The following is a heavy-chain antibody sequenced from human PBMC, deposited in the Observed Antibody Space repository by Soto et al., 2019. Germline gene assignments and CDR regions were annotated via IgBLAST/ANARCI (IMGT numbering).Heavy chain of an antibody. CDR1: GFTVSSYA. D-gene: IGHD3-10*01. CDR3: VLWPPYYFDY. Sequence: GGSLRLSCAASGFTVSSYAMSWVRQAPGKGLEWVSAISGSGGSTYYADSVKGRFTISRDNSKNTLYLQMNSLRAEDTAVYYCVLWPPYYFDYWGQGTLVTAPQ. J-gene: IGHJ4*02. CDR2: ISGSGGST. V-gene: IGHV3-23*01.